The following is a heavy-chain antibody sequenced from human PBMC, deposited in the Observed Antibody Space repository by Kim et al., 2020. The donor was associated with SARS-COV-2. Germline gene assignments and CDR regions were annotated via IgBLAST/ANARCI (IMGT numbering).Heavy chain of an antibody. CDR2: IYSGGSST. J-gene: IGHJ4*02. D-gene: IGHD3-16*01. CDR3: AKSGGGLHVGYYFDY. CDR1: GFTFSSYA. Sequence: GGSLRLSCAASGFTFSSYAMSWVRQAPGKGLEWVSVIYSGGSSTYYADSVKGRFTISRDNSKNTLYLQMNSLRAEDTAVYYCAKSGGGLHVGYYFDYWGQGTLVTVSS. V-gene: IGHV3-23*03.